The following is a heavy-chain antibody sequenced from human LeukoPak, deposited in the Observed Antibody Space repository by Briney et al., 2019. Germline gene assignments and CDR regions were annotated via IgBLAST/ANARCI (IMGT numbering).Heavy chain of an antibody. CDR2: LSGSGGST. Sequence: GGSLRLSCAAPGFTFSSYGMSWVRQAPGKGLEWVSVLSGSGGSTYYADSVKGRFTISRDNSKNTLYLQMNSLRADDTAVYYCAKVMGRSSGCPDYWGQGTLVTVSS. CDR3: AKVMGRSSGCPDY. V-gene: IGHV3-23*01. D-gene: IGHD3-22*01. J-gene: IGHJ4*02. CDR1: GFTFSSYG.